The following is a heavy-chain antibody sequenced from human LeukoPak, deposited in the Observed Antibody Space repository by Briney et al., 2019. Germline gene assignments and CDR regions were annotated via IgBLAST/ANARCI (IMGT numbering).Heavy chain of an antibody. D-gene: IGHD4-17*01. Sequence: ESGPTLVKPTQTLTLTCTFSGFSLSTSGVGVGWIRQPPGKALEWLALIYWNDGKRYSPSLKSRLTITKDTSKNQVVLTMTNMDPVDTSTYYCAHSGTVTTPHDAFDIWGQGTMVTVSS. CDR1: GFSLSTSGVG. V-gene: IGHV2-5*01. CDR3: AHSGTVTTPHDAFDI. J-gene: IGHJ3*02. CDR2: IYWNDGK.